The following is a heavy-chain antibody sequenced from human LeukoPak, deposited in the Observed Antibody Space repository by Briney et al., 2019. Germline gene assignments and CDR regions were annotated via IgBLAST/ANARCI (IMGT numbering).Heavy chain of an antibody. CDR2: IYYSGST. Sequence: SETLSLTCTVWGGSISTYYWSWIRQPPGKGLEWIGCIYYSGSTNYNPSLKSRVTISVDTSKNQFSLKLSSVTAADTAVYYCARDVAARHSLFDYWGQGTLVTVSS. V-gene: IGHV4-59*01. CDR3: ARDVAARHSLFDY. CDR1: GGSISTYY. J-gene: IGHJ4*02. D-gene: IGHD6-6*01.